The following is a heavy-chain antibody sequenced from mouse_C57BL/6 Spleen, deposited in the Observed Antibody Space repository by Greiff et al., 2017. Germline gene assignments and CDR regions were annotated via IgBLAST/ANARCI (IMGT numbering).Heavy chain of an antibody. J-gene: IGHJ4*01. CDR3: ARNPRSYDYDVDDAMDY. V-gene: IGHV1-55*01. CDR2: IYPGRGST. D-gene: IGHD2-4*01. CDR1: GYTFTSYW. Sequence: QVQLQQPGAELVKPGASVKMSCKASGYTFTSYWITWVQQRPGQGLEWIGDIYPGRGSTIYNEKFKSQATLTVETSSSTSYMQLSSLTSEDSAVYYGARNPRSYDYDVDDAMDYWGQGTSVTVSS.